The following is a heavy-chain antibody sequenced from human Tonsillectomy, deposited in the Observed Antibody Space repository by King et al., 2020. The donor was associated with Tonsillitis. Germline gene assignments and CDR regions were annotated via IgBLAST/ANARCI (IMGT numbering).Heavy chain of an antibody. J-gene: IGHJ6*02. Sequence: VQLVESGGGLVKPGGSLRLSCAASGFTFNNAWMSWVRQAPGKGLEWVGRITSNTDGETTDYAAPVKGRFTISRDDSRNTLYLQMNSLKTEDTAVYYCVSDSSVWYFIYYFLYAMDVWGQGTTVTVSS. D-gene: IGHD6-19*01. CDR3: VSDSSVWYFIYYFLYAMDV. CDR2: ITSNTDGETT. CDR1: GFTFNNAW. V-gene: IGHV3-15*01.